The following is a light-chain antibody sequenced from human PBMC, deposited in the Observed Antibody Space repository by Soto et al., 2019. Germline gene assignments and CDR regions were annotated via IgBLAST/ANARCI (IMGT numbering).Light chain of an antibody. CDR2: GAS. CDR3: RHYDSSPPKYT. CDR1: QNVNSSY. Sequence: EIVLTQSPGTLSLSPGERATLSCRASQNVNSSYLVWYQQKPGQAPRLLIYGASSRATDIPDRFSGSGSGTYYTLTISRLEPEDFAVYYCRHYDSSPPKYTFGQGTKLAIK. V-gene: IGKV3-20*01. J-gene: IGKJ2*01.